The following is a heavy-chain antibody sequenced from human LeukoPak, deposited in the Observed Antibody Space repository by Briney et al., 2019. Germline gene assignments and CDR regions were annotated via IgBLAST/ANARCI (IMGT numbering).Heavy chain of an antibody. Sequence: GGSLRLSCAASAFTFSSYAMSWVRQAPGKGLEWVSAISGSGGSTYYADSVKGRFTISRDNSKNTLYLQMNSLRAEDTAVYYCANGLAYCGGDCYRAGAFDIWGQGTMVTVSS. CDR1: AFTFSSYA. V-gene: IGHV3-23*01. J-gene: IGHJ3*02. D-gene: IGHD2-21*02. CDR2: ISGSGGST. CDR3: ANGLAYCGGDCYRAGAFDI.